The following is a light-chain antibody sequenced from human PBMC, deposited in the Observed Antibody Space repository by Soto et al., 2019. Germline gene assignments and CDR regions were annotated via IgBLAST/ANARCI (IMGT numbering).Light chain of an antibody. V-gene: IGKV1-5*01. CDR3: QQYNSYSVT. CDR2: DVS. Sequence: DIQMTQSPSTLSASVGDRVTITCRASQRISSWLAWYQQKPGKAPELLIYDVSILESGVPSRFSGSGSGTEFTLTISSLQPDDFATYYCQQYNSYSVTFGPGTKVDIK. J-gene: IGKJ3*01. CDR1: QRISSW.